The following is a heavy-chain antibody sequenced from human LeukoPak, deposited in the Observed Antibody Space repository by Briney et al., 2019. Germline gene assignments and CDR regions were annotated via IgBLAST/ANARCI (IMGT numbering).Heavy chain of an antibody. J-gene: IGHJ4*02. V-gene: IGHV1-2*02. CDR1: GYTCTAYY. CDR3: AKGYCSVGSCKYYFDY. D-gene: IGHD2-15*01. Sequence: ASVKDSSKASGYTCTAYYMNWVRQPPGQELEGLGGINPTSGGANNAQNFQGRVTMTRDTSISTAYMELSRLRSDDTAVYYCAKGYCSVGSCKYYFDYWGQGTLVTVSS. CDR2: INPTSGGA.